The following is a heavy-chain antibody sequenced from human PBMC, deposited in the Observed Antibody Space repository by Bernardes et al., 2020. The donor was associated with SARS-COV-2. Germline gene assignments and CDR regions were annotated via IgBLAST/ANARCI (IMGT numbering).Heavy chain of an antibody. D-gene: IGHD3-10*01. V-gene: IGHV3-23*01. Sequence: GGSLRLSCAGSGFTFWIYSMSWVRPAPGEGVGWVSGIFGGGGRTFYADSVRGRFTISRDNFKNTLFLQMNSLSAEDTALYYCVGDISSYPYWGQGTLVTVSS. CDR2: IFGGGGRT. CDR3: VGDISSYPY. CDR1: GFTFWIYS. J-gene: IGHJ4*02.